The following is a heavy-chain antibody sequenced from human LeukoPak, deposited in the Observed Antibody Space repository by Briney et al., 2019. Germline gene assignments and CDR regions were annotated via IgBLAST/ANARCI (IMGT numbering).Heavy chain of an antibody. CDR3: ARRFAPSRNDAFDI. Sequence: SETLSLTCTVSGGSISRYYWSWIRQPPGKGLEWIGYIYYSGSTNYNPSLKSRVTISVDTSKNQFSLTLSSVTAADTAVYYCARRFAPSRNDAFDIWGQGTMVTVSS. J-gene: IGHJ3*02. D-gene: IGHD3-10*01. CDR2: IYYSGST. CDR1: GGSISRYY. V-gene: IGHV4-59*08.